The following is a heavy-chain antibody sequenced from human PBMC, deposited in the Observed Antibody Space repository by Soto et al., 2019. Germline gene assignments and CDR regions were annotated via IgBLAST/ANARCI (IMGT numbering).Heavy chain of an antibody. CDR2: ISYDGSNK. CDR3: AGSTVTTPYYMDV. V-gene: IGHV3-30*03. D-gene: IGHD4-17*01. Sequence: GGSLRLSCAASGFTFSSYGMHWVRQAPGKGLEWVAVISYDGSNKYYADSVKGRFTISRDNSKNTLYLQMNSLRAEDTAVYYCAGSTVTTPYYMDVWGKGTTVTVSS. J-gene: IGHJ6*03. CDR1: GFTFSSYG.